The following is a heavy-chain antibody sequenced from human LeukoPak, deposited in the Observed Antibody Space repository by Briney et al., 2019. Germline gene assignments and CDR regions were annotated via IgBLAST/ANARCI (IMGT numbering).Heavy chain of an antibody. CDR1: GGSISSYY. CDR2: IYYSGST. D-gene: IGHD3-22*01. Sequence: SETLSLTCTVSGGSISSYYWSWIRQPPGKGLEWIGYIYYSGSTNYNPPLKSRVTMSVDTSKNQFSLKLSSVTAADTAVYYCARDEGGDSSGYYYDGYFDYWGQGTLVTVSS. CDR3: ARDEGGDSSGYYYDGYFDY. J-gene: IGHJ4*02. V-gene: IGHV4-59*12.